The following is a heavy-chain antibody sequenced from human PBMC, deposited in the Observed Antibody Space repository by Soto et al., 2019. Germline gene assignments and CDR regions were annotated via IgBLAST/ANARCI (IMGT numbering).Heavy chain of an antibody. D-gene: IGHD3-3*01. CDR2: INAGNGNT. V-gene: IGHV1-3*01. Sequence: QVQLVQSGAEVKKPGASVKVSCKASGYTFTNYAMHWVRQAPGQRLEWMGWINAGNGNTKYSQNFQDRVTITRDTSATTAYMELSSLRSEDTAVYYCARDPLGEWLDYFDYWGQGTLVTVSS. CDR3: ARDPLGEWLDYFDY. J-gene: IGHJ4*02. CDR1: GYTFTNYA.